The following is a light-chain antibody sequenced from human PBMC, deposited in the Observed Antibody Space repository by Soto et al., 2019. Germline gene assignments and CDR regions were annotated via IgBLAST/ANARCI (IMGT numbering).Light chain of an antibody. J-gene: IGKJ1*01. CDR1: QSVLYSSNNKNY. CDR3: QQYYSTPLT. Sequence: DIVMTQSPDSLAVSLGERATINCKSSQSVLYSSNNKNYLAWYQQKPGQPPKLLIYWASTRESGVPDRFSGSGSGTEFNLTISSLQAEDVAVYSCQQYYSTPLTFGQGTKVEIK. CDR2: WAS. V-gene: IGKV4-1*01.